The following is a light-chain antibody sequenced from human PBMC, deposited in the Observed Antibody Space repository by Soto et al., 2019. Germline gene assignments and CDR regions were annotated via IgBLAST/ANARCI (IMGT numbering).Light chain of an antibody. J-gene: IGKJ1*01. CDR1: QNISTS. CDR3: QQYDYSRT. Sequence: DIQMTQSPSTLSASVGDRVTVTCRGSQNISTSLAWYQDKPGKAPKLLMFDVSNLESGVPSRFSGSGSGTEFTLTISSLHSDDFATYYCQQYDYSRTFGQGTKVDIK. V-gene: IGKV1-5*01. CDR2: DVS.